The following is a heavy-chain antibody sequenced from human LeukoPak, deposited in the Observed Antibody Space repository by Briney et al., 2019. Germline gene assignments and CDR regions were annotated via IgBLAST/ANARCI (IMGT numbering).Heavy chain of an antibody. D-gene: IGHD6-13*01. J-gene: IGHJ4*02. CDR2: ISGLSHKT. CDR3: ARGEGQDLVLFGAF. CDR1: GFTFSSYS. V-gene: IGHV3-23*01. Sequence: PGGSLRLSCTTSGFTFSSYSMSWVRQTPEKGLDWVSSISGLSHKTYDADSVKGRFTVSRDNSKNTLYLQMNSLRVEDTAIYYCARGEGQDLVLFGAFWGQGTQVTVSP.